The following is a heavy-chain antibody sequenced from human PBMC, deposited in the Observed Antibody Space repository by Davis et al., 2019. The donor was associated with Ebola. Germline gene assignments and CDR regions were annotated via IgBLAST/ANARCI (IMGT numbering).Heavy chain of an antibody. CDR3: ASNEYSSSTAFDI. CDR1: GFTFSSYA. V-gene: IGHV3-30*02. J-gene: IGHJ3*02. D-gene: IGHD6-6*01. Sequence: PGGSLRLSCAASGFTFSSYAMHWVRQAPGKGLEWVAFIRYDGSNKYYADSVKGRFTISRDNSKNTLYLQMNSLRAEDTAVYYCASNEYSSSTAFDIWGQGTMVTVPS. CDR2: IRYDGSNK.